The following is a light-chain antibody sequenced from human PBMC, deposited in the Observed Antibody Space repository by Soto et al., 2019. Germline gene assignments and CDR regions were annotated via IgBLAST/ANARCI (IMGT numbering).Light chain of an antibody. Sequence: ENVLTQSPGTLSLSPGERATLSCRASQSVSGSYLAWYQQKPGQAPRLLIYLASTRANGIPDRFSGSASGTDFTLSISRLEPTDSAVYYCHQYGDAPQTFGQGTKLEI. CDR2: LAS. V-gene: IGKV3-20*01. CDR1: QSVSGSY. CDR3: HQYGDAPQT. J-gene: IGKJ2*01.